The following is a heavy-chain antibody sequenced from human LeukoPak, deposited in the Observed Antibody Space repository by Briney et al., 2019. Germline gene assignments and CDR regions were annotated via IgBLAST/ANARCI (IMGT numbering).Heavy chain of an antibody. J-gene: IGHJ4*02. CDR3: AKVEDRLTVAGPARY. Sequence: GGSLRLSCAASGFTFSSYAMTWVRQAPGKGLEWVSAISDSGGSTYYADSVKGRFTISRDNSKNTLYLQMNSLRAEDTAVYYCAKVEDRLTVAGPARYGGQGTLVTVSS. V-gene: IGHV3-23*01. CDR2: ISDSGGST. CDR1: GFTFSSYA. D-gene: IGHD6-19*01.